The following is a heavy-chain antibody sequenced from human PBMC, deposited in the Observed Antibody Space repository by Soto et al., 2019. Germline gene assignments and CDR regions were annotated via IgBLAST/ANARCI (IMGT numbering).Heavy chain of an antibody. CDR2: ISAYNGKT. V-gene: IGHV1-18*01. CDR3: ALGRRDAQTGPLHY. D-gene: IGHD2-15*01. CDR1: GYPFTSYG. Sequence: QVQLVQSGAEVKKPGASVKVSCKTSGYPFTSYGINWVRQAPGQGPEWMGWISAYNGKTSYTQKFQGRVTMTTDTSTRTPCMEPRRLRSDDSAVQDIALGRRDAQTGPLHYWGQGTLVTVSS. J-gene: IGHJ4*02.